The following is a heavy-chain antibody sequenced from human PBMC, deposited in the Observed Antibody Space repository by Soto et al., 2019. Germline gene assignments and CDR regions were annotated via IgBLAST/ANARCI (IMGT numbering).Heavy chain of an antibody. Sequence: QVQLVESGGGLVKPGGSLRLSCTASGFTFSDYYMTWIRQAPGKGLEWLSYISSGGLTIYYAASVKGRFTVSRDNAKNSMYLQMNTLRVEDTAVYYCARDPGIYYGMDVWGQGTTVTVSS. CDR2: ISSGGLTI. CDR3: ARDPGIYYGMDV. J-gene: IGHJ6*02. CDR1: GFTFSDYY. V-gene: IGHV3-11*01. D-gene: IGHD3-10*01.